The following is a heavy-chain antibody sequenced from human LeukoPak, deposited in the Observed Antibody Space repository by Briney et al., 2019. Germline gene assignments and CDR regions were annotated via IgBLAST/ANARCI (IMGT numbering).Heavy chain of an antibody. CDR1: QFTFGYYT. CDR2: ISSSGRFT. V-gene: IGHV3-21*01. CDR3: ARNSSSWYYFDY. J-gene: IGHJ4*02. D-gene: IGHD6-13*01. Sequence: GGSLRLSCAASQFTFGYYTMNWVRQAPGKGLDWVSSISSSGRFTHYGDAVKGRFTISRDNAKNSLYLQMNSLRADDTAVYYCARNSSSWYYFDYWGQGTLVTVSS.